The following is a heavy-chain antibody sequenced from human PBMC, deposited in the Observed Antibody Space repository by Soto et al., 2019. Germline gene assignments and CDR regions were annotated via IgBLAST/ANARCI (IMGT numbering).Heavy chain of an antibody. J-gene: IGHJ5*02. CDR3: ARISVVALSFGP. CDR2: MNPNSGNT. CDR1: GYTFTSYD. D-gene: IGHD2-2*01. V-gene: IGHV1-8*01. Sequence: QVQLVQSGAEVKKPGASVKVSCKASGYTFTSYDINWVRQATGQGLEWMGWMNPNSGNTGYAQKFQGRVTRTRNTSISTAYMELRSLRSEDTAVYYCARISVVALSFGPWGQGTLVTVSS.